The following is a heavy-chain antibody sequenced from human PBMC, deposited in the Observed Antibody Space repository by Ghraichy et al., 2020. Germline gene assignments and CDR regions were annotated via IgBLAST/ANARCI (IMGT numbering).Heavy chain of an antibody. V-gene: IGHV3-30*04. CDR2: ISYDGSNK. CDR3: AREETIFGVVIIGYFDY. D-gene: IGHD3-3*01. Sequence: GESMNISCAASGFTFSSYAMHWVRQAPGKGLEWVAVISYDGSNKYYADSVKGRFTISRDNSKNTLYLQMNSLRAEDTAVYYCAREETIFGVVIIGYFDYWGQGTLVTVSS. J-gene: IGHJ4*02. CDR1: GFTFSSYA.